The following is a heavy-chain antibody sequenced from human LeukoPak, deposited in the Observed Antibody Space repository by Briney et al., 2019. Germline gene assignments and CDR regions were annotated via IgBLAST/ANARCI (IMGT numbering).Heavy chain of an antibody. CDR1: GVTLNSHW. D-gene: IGHD1-14*01. CDR3: ARGGREGTGDF. V-gene: IGHV3-7*05. CDR2: IKQDGSDK. Sequence: RGSLRLSCAASGVTLNSHWMTWVRQAPGKGLEWVANIKQDGSDKYYVDSVKGRFITSRDNAKNSVYLQMNSLRVEDTAVYYCARGGREGTGDFWGQGTLVTVSS. J-gene: IGHJ4*02.